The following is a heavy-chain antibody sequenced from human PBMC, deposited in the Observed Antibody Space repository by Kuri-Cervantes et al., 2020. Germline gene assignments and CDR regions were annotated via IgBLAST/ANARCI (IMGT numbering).Heavy chain of an antibody. V-gene: IGHV2-70*20. CDR2: IDWDDDK. Sequence: SGPTLVKPTQTLTLTCTFSGFSLNTGGMCVTWVRQPPGKALEWLALIDWDDDKYYSTSLKTRLTISKDTSKNQVVPTMTNMDPVDTATYFCARSEHMSDAFDIWGQGTMVTVSS. D-gene: IGHD1/OR15-1a*01. CDR3: ARSEHMSDAFDI. J-gene: IGHJ3*02. CDR1: GFSLNTGGMC.